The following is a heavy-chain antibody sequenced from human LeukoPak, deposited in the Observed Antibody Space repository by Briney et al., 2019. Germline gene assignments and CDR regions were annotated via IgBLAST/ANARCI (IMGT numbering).Heavy chain of an antibody. V-gene: IGHV3-30*03. D-gene: IGHD2-2*02. CDR3: ARAGDCSSTDCYRAFDY. J-gene: IGHJ4*02. CDR1: GFTFTSYG. Sequence: GGSLRLSCEASGFTFTSYGMHWVRQPPGKGLEWVAVISNDGTKKYYADSVKGRFTISRDNSRNTLYLQLNSLRSEDTAVYYCARAGDCSSTDCYRAFDYWGQGTLVSVSS. CDR2: ISNDGTKK.